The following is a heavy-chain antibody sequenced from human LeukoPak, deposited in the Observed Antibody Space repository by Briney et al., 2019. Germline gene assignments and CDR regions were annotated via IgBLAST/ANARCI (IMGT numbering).Heavy chain of an antibody. D-gene: IGHD6-13*01. CDR1: GFTFSSYS. CDR3: TRDGQSSIWRTGGYYFDY. Sequence: GGSLRLSCAASGFTFSSYSMNWVRQAPGKGLEWVSSISSSSSYIYYADSVKGRFTISRDNAKNSLYLQMNSLRAEDTAVYYCTRDGQSSIWRTGGYYFDYWGQGTLVTVSS. J-gene: IGHJ4*02. V-gene: IGHV3-21*01. CDR2: ISSSSSYI.